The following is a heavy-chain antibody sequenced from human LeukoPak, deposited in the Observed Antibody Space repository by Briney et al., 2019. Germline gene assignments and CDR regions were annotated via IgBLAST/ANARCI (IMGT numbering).Heavy chain of an antibody. CDR2: IDRFSHTI. CDR1: GFTFSDYS. D-gene: IGHD6-13*01. V-gene: IGHV3-48*04. J-gene: IGHJ5*02. CDR3: ARDPLSRAAAGTGWFDP. Sequence: GGSLRLSCGASGFTFSDYSMNWVRQSPGKGLEWVSYIDRFSHTIFYADSVKGRFTISRDNAKNSLYLQMNSLRAEDTAVYYCARDPLSRAAAGTGWFDPWGQGTLVTVSS.